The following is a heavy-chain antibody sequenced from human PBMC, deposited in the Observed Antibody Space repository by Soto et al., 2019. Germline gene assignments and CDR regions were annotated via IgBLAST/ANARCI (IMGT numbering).Heavy chain of an antibody. CDR3: ARAYGSSWYYFDY. Sequence: ASVKVSCKASGYTFTSYDINWVRQATGQGLEWMGWMNTNSGNTGYAQKFQSRVTMTRNTSISTAYMELSSLRSEDTAVYYCARAYGSSWYYFDYWGQGTLVTVSS. CDR2: MNTNSGNT. CDR1: GYTFTSYD. D-gene: IGHD6-13*01. V-gene: IGHV1-8*01. J-gene: IGHJ4*02.